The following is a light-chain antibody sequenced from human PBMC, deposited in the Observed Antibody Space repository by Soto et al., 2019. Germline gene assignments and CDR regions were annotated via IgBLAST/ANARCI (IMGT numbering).Light chain of an antibody. CDR3: SSYTSSSNVL. J-gene: IGLJ2*01. CDR1: SSDIGGYNY. Sequence: QSALTQPASVSGSPGQSITISCTGTSSDIGGYNYVSWYQQHPGKAPKLIVYDVSNRPSGISNRFSGSKSGNTASLTISGLQAEDEADYYCSSYTSSSNVLFGGGTKLNVL. CDR2: DVS. V-gene: IGLV2-14*03.